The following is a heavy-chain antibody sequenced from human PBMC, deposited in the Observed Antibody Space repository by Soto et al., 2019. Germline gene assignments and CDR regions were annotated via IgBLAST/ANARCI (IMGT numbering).Heavy chain of an antibody. CDR1: GLTFSSYA. J-gene: IGHJ5*02. D-gene: IGHD1-7*01. Sequence: GGSLRLSCAASGLTFSSYAMSWVRQAPGKGLEWVSAISGSGGSTYYADSVKGRFTISRDNSKNTLYLQMNSLRAEDTAVYYCAKSPYNWNYENWFDPWGQGTLVTVSS. CDR2: ISGSGGST. V-gene: IGHV3-23*01. CDR3: AKSPYNWNYENWFDP.